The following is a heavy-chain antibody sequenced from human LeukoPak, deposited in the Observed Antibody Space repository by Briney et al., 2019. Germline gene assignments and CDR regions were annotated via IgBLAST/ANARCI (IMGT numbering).Heavy chain of an antibody. CDR3: ARGGGYYDSTVDAFDI. Sequence: ASVKVSCKASGYTFTSYYMHWVRQAPGQGLEWMGIINPSGGSTSYAQKFQGRVTMTRDMSTSTVYMELSSLRSEDTAVYYCARGGGYYDSTVDAFDIWGQGTMVTVSS. V-gene: IGHV1-46*01. CDR2: INPSGGST. D-gene: IGHD3-22*01. J-gene: IGHJ3*02. CDR1: GYTFTSYY.